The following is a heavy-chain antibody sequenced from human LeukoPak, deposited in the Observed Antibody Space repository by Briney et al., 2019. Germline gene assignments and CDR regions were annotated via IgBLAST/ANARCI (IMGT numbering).Heavy chain of an antibody. CDR3: ARGLYSSGRALGY. Sequence: PSETLSLTCTVSGGSISSSSHYWSWIRQPPGKGLEWIASINYSGSTYYNPSLKSRVTISVDTSKNQFSLKLSSVTAADTAVYYCARGLYSSGRALGYWGQGTLVTVSS. J-gene: IGHJ4*02. CDR1: GGSISSSSHY. CDR2: INYSGST. V-gene: IGHV4-39*01. D-gene: IGHD6-19*01.